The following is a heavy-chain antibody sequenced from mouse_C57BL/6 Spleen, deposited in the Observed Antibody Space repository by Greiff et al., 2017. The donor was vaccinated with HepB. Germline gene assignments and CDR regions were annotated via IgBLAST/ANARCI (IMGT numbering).Heavy chain of an antibody. D-gene: IGHD1-1*01. CDR1: GYTFTDYY. CDR3: ANNYYGSSYPYY. CDR2: INPNNGGT. Sequence: EVQLQQSGPELVKPGASVKISCKASGYTFTDYYMNWVKQSHGKSLEWIGDINPNNGGTSYNQKFKGKATLTVDKSSSTAYMELRSLTSEDSAVYYCANNYYGSSYPYYWGQGTTLTVSS. V-gene: IGHV1-26*01. J-gene: IGHJ2*01.